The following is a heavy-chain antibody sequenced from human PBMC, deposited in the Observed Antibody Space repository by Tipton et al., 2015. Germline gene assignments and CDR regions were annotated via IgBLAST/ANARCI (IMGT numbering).Heavy chain of an antibody. CDR2: ISHRGNT. D-gene: IGHD3-9*01. CDR3: ACQDYDSLTRDYQTVDS. Sequence: TLSLTCAVSAYSISSDYYWGWIRQPPGKGLEWIGNISHRGNTYYNPSLKSRVTMSRDTPKNPFSLKLTFVPAADTAVYYCACQDYDSLTRDYQTVDSWGQGTLVTVSS. V-gene: IGHV4-38-2*01. CDR1: AYSISSDYY. J-gene: IGHJ4*02.